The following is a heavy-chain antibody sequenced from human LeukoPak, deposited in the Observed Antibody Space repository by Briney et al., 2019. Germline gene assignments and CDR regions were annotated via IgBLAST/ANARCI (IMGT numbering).Heavy chain of an antibody. D-gene: IGHD4-17*01. CDR2: IIPIFGTA. CDR1: GGTFSSYA. Sequence: SVKVSCKASGGTFSSYAISWVRQAPGQGLEWMGGIIPIFGTANYAQKFQGRVTITADESTSTAYMELSSLRSEDTAVYYCATSPDLDDYGDYFDYWGQGTLVTVSS. J-gene: IGHJ4*02. CDR3: ATSPDLDDYGDYFDY. V-gene: IGHV1-69*13.